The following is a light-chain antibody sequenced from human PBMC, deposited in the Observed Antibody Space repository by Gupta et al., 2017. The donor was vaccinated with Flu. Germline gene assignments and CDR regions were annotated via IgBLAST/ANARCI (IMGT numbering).Light chain of an antibody. Sequence: EIVMTQSPATLSVSPGERATLSCRASQSVGSNLAWYQQKPGQAPRLLIYGASTRATSIPAPFSGSGSGTEFTLTISSLQSEDFAVYYCQQYDNWPPYTFGQGTKLEIK. J-gene: IGKJ2*01. CDR2: GAS. V-gene: IGKV3-15*01. CDR3: QQYDNWPPYT. CDR1: QSVGSN.